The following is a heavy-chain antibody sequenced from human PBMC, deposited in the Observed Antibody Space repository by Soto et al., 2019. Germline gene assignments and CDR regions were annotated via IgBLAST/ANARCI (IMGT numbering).Heavy chain of an antibody. Sequence: SETLSLTCSVSGGSVRGGNHFWNWIRQPPGRGLEWLGYMYYTGVTNYNPSLKSRVSMSVDTSKDQFSLNLTSRTAADTAVYYCARGGEPLGYYGLDVWGQGTTVTVSS. CDR1: GGSVRGGNHF. CDR3: ARGGEPLGYYGLDV. J-gene: IGHJ6*02. CDR2: MYYTGVT. V-gene: IGHV4-61*01.